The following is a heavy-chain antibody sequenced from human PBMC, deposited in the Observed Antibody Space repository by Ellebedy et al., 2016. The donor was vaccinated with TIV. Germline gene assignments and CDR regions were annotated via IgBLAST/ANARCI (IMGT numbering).Heavy chain of an antibody. CDR2: INPNSGGT. V-gene: IGHV1-2*04. D-gene: IGHD1-7*01. CDR3: ARGTGTRLYYYYGMDV. Sequence: ASVKVSCRASGGTFSSYAISWVRQAPGQGLEWMGWINPNSGGTNYAQKFQGWVTMTRDTSISTAYMELSRLRSDDTAVYYCARGTGTRLYYYYGMDVWGQGTMVTVSS. J-gene: IGHJ6*02. CDR1: GGTFSSYA.